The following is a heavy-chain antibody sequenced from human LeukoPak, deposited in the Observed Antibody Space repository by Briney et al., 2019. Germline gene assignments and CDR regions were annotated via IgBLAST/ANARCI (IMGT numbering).Heavy chain of an antibody. Sequence: GGSLRLSCAASGFTFSSYSMNWVRQAPGKGLEWVSSISSSSSYIYYADSVKGRFTISSDNAKNSLYLQMNSLRAEDTAVYYCARDSVDDILTGYLAFDIWGQGTMVTVSS. D-gene: IGHD3-9*01. CDR3: ARDSVDDILTGYLAFDI. CDR2: ISSSSSYI. CDR1: GFTFSSYS. J-gene: IGHJ3*02. V-gene: IGHV3-21*01.